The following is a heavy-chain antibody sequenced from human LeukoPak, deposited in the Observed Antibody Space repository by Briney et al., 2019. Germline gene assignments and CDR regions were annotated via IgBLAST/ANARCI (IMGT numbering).Heavy chain of an antibody. CDR3: ARLNSGSYYRDDTFDI. J-gene: IGHJ3*02. V-gene: IGHV3-20*04. CDR2: INWNGGST. CDR1: GFTFDDYG. Sequence: GGSLRLSCAASGFTFDDYGMSWVRQAPGKGLEWVSGINWNGGSTGYADSVKGRFTISRDNAKNSLYLQMNSLRAEDTALYYCARLNSGSYYRDDTFDIWGQGTMVTVSS. D-gene: IGHD1-26*01.